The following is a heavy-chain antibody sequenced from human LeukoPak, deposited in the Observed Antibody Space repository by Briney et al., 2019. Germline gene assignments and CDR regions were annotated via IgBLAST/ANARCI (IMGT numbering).Heavy chain of an antibody. Sequence: GASVKVSCKASGYTFTGYYMHWVRQAPGQGLEWMGWINPNSGGTNYAQKFQGRVTMTRNTSISTAYMELSSLRSEDTAVYYCATIRHYGSGSYLIDPWGQGTLVTVSS. D-gene: IGHD3-10*01. CDR2: INPNSGGT. V-gene: IGHV1-2*02. J-gene: IGHJ5*02. CDR3: ATIRHYGSGSYLIDP. CDR1: GYTFTGYY.